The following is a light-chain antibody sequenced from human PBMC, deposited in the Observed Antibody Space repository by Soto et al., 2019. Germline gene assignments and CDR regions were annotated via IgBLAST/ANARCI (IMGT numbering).Light chain of an antibody. V-gene: IGKV2-30*01. J-gene: IGKJ1*01. CDR1: ESLVFSDGNTY. Sequence: DVVMTESPLFLPVTLGQRASISCRSSESLVFSDGNTYLTWLHQRTGQSPRSIIYKVSKRGSGVPDRFSGSGSSTDFKLKISSVEAEDVGLYYCVKGTHWPRTCGQGTKVDIK. CDR3: VKGTHWPRT. CDR2: KVS.